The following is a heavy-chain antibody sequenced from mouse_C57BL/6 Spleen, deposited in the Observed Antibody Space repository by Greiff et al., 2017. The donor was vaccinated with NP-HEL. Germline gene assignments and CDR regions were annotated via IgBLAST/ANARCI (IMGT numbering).Heavy chain of an antibody. D-gene: IGHD1-1*02. CDR3: TTEVATDYYAMDY. CDR1: GFNIKDDY. CDR2: IDPENGDA. J-gene: IGHJ4*01. Sequence: EVQLQQSGAELVRPGASVKLSCTASGFNIKDDYMHWVKQRPEQGLEWIGWIDPENGDAEYASKFQGKATITADTSSNTAYLQLSSLTFEDNAVYYCTTEVATDYYAMDYWGQGTSVTVSS. V-gene: IGHV14-4*01.